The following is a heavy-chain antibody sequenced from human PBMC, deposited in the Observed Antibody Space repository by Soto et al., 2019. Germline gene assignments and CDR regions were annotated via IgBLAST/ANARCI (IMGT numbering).Heavy chain of an antibody. D-gene: IGHD3-22*01. J-gene: IGHJ4*02. CDR3: ARGDYFDRRFDY. Sequence: XGSLLLSCVASGFTFSDYWMSGVRQAPGQALDWVATIKQDESEKYYVDSVKGRFTVSRDNAENSLYLQMNSLRVDDTAVYYCARGDYFDRRFDYWGQGALVTVSS. CDR2: IKQDESEK. V-gene: IGHV3-7*03. CDR1: GFTFSDYW.